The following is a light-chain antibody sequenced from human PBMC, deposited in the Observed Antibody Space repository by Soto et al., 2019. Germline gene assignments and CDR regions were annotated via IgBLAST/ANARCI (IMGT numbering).Light chain of an antibody. CDR3: SSYTSSGTRYV. Sequence: QSVLTQPASVSGSPGQSIAISCTGTSSDVGGYNYVSWYQQHPGKAPKLMIFDVSNRPSGVSNRFSGSKSGNTASLTISGLQAEDEADYHCSSYTSSGTRYVFGTGTKVTVL. V-gene: IGLV2-14*01. CDR1: SSDVGGYNY. CDR2: DVS. J-gene: IGLJ1*01.